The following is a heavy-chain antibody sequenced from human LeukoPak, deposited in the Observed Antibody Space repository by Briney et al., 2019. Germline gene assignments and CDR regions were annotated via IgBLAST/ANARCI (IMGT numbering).Heavy chain of an antibody. CDR1: GYSFTTYW. CDR3: ARISEHHLYYFDY. J-gene: IGHJ4*02. V-gene: IGHV5-51*01. D-gene: IGHD1-14*01. CDR2: IYPGDSDT. Sequence: GESLKISCKGSGYSFTTYWIGWVRQMPGKGLEWMGIIYPGDSDTRYSPSFQGQVTISADKSISTAYLQWSSLKASDTAMYYCARISEHHLYYFDYWGQGTLVTVSS.